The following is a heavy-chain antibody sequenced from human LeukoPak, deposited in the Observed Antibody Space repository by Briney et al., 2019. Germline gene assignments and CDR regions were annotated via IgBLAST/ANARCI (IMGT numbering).Heavy chain of an antibody. Sequence: PGGSLRLSCAASAFTVSSNYMSWVRQAPGEGLEWVSVLYYGVSTFYKDSVKGRFTTSGDNFKNTVYLQMNSLRAEDTAVYYCARGRQNYGDYPYWGQGTLVTVSS. CDR2: LYYGVST. J-gene: IGHJ4*02. CDR1: AFTVSSNY. V-gene: IGHV3-53*01. D-gene: IGHD4-17*01. CDR3: ARGRQNYGDYPY.